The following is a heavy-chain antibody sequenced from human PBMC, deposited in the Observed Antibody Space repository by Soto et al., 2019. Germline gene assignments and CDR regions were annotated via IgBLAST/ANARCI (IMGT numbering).Heavy chain of an antibody. J-gene: IGHJ4*02. D-gene: IGHD3-10*01. CDR1: GGTFSSYA. CDR2: IIPIFGTA. V-gene: IGHV1-69*13. Sequence: ASVKVSCKASGGTFSSYAISWVRQAPGQGLEWMGGIIPIFGTANYAQKFQGRVTITADESTSTAYMELSSLRSEDTAVYYCARASRSAASYYGSGSYYDYPGQRTLVTVSS. CDR3: ARASRSAASYYGSGSYYDY.